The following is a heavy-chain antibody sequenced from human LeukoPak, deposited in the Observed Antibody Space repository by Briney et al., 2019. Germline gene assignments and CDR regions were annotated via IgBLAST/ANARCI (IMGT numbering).Heavy chain of an antibody. V-gene: IGHV3-9*01. CDR1: GFTFDDYA. CDR3: AKGGAAKRYYFDY. Sequence: GRSLRLSCAASGFTFDDYAMHWVRQAPGKGLEWVSGISWNSGSIGYADSVKGRFTISRDNAKNSLYLQMNSLRAEDTALYYCAKGGAAKRYYFDYWGQGTLVTVSS. CDR2: ISWNSGSI. J-gene: IGHJ4*02. D-gene: IGHD2-15*01.